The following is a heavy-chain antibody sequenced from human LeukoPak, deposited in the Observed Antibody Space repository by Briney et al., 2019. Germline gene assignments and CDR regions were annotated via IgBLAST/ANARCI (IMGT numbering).Heavy chain of an antibody. CDR3: ARGDRTWELPLYYFDY. CDR2: ISAYNGNT. Sequence: ASVKVSCKASGYTFTSYGISWVRQAPGQGLEWMGWISAYNGNTNYAQKLQGRVTMTTDTSTSTAYMELRSLRSDDTAVYYCARGDRTWELPLYYFDYWGQGTLVTVSS. V-gene: IGHV1-18*01. CDR1: GYTFTSYG. D-gene: IGHD1-26*01. J-gene: IGHJ4*02.